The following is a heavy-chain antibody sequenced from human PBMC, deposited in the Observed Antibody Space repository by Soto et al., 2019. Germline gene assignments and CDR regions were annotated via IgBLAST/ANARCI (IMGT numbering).Heavy chain of an antibody. Sequence: PGESLKISCKGSGYSFTSYWIGWVRQMPGKGLEWMGIIYPGDSDTRYSPSFQGQVTISADKSISTAYLQWSSLKASDTTMYYCARFKNWDLYYYYGMDVWGQGTTVTVSS. V-gene: IGHV5-51*01. CDR3: ARFKNWDLYYYYGMDV. D-gene: IGHD7-27*01. J-gene: IGHJ6*02. CDR2: IYPGDSDT. CDR1: GYSFTSYW.